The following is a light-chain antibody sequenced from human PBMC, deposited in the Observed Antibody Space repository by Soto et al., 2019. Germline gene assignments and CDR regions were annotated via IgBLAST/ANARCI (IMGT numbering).Light chain of an antibody. Sequence: QSVLTQPASVSGSPGQSITISCTGTSSDVGSDNLVSWYQQHPGKAPKVMIYEDSQRPSGVSNRFSGSKSGNTASLTVSGLQAEDEADYYCCSYAGTSTPYVFGTGTKVTVL. CDR1: SSDVGSDNL. CDR3: CSYAGTSTPYV. J-gene: IGLJ1*01. V-gene: IGLV2-23*01. CDR2: EDS.